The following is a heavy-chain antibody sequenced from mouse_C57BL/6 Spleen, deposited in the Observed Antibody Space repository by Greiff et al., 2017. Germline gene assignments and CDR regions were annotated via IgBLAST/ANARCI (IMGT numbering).Heavy chain of an antibody. J-gene: IGHJ4*01. V-gene: IGHV1-64*01. CDR2: IHPNSGST. CDR3: ARSFYYGYDDAMDY. D-gene: IGHD2-2*01. Sequence: QVQLQQPGAELVKPGASVKLSCKASGYTFTSYWMHWVKQRPGQGLEWIGMIHPNSGSTNYNEKFKSKATLTVDKSSSTAYMQLSSLTSEDSAVYYCARSFYYGYDDAMDYWGQGTSVTVSS. CDR1: GYTFTSYW.